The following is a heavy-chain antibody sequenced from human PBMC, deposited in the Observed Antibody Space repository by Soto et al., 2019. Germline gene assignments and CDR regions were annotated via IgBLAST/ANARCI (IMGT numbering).Heavy chain of an antibody. CDR3: TRESQRRSSGLDAFDI. CDR1: GGSISSGGYY. V-gene: IGHV4-31*03. J-gene: IGHJ3*02. CDR2: IYYSGNT. Sequence: QVQLQESGPGLVKPSQTLSLTCTLFGGSISSGGYYWTWIRQHPGKVLEWIGYIYYSGNTKYNSSLKIRVNISVDTSKNQFSLTLNSVTATDTDVYYWTRESQRRSSGLDAFDIWPQGTIVTVSS. D-gene: IGHD3-22*01.